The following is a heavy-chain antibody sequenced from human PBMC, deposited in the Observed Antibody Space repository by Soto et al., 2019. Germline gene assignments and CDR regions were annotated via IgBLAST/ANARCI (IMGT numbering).Heavy chain of an antibody. Sequence: EVQLVESGGGLVKPGGSLRLSCAASGHTFTNAWMNWVRLPPGKGLEWVGRIRDNGGGGTTDYAAPVKGRFTISRDDARNTVFLQMDGLKTEDTALYYCGDSMVTGGDFEVWVRGTMVTVSS. CDR2: IRDNGGGGTT. D-gene: IGHD4-17*01. V-gene: IGHV3-15*07. CDR1: GHTFTNAW. CDR3: GDSMVTGGDFEV. J-gene: IGHJ3*01.